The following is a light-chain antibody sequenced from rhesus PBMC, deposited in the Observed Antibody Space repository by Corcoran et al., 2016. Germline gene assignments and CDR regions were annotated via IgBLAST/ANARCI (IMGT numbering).Light chain of an antibody. Sequence: DVVMTQSPLALPITPGQPASISCRSSQSLVHSNGNTYLSWFHQKPGQPPRLLIYKVSNRYSGVPDRLSVSGAGTDFTVKFSRVETYDVGIYYCMQYTYIPYTFGQGTKVEIK. CDR1: QSLVHSNGNTY. CDR3: MQYTYIPYT. CDR2: KVS. J-gene: IGKJ2*01. V-gene: IGKV2-65*01.